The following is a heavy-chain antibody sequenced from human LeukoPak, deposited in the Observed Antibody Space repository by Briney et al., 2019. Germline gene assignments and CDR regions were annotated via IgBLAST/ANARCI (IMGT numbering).Heavy chain of an antibody. CDR3: ARYYYDSSGYSHGMDV. J-gene: IGHJ6*01. CDR1: GGSINSYY. D-gene: IGHD3-22*01. V-gene: IGHV4-59*08. Sequence: SETLSLTCIVSGGSINSYYWSWIRQPPGKGLESIGHINYSGGTKYNPSLKSRVTISVDTPKNQFSLKLSSVTAADTAVYYCARYYYDSSGYSHGMDVWGQGTTVTVSS. CDR2: INYSGGT.